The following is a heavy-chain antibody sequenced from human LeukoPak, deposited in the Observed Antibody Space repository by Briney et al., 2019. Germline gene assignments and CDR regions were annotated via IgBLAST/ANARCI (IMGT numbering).Heavy chain of an antibody. D-gene: IGHD3-10*01. J-gene: IGHJ5*02. CDR2: ISAYNGNT. CDR1: GYTFTSYG. V-gene: IGHV1-18*01. CDR3: ARDLGTGSGSSNWFDP. Sequence: ASVKVSCKASGYTFTSYGISWVRQAPGQGLEWMGWISAYNGNTNYAQKLQGRVTMTTDTSTSTAYMELRSLRSDDTAVYYCARDLGTGSGSSNWFDPWGQGTLVTVSS.